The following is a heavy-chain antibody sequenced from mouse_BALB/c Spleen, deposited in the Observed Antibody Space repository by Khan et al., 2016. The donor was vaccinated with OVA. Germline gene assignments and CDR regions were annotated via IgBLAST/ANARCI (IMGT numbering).Heavy chain of an antibody. Sequence: VQLKESGPGLVKPSQSLSLTCTVTGYSITSGYGWNWIRQFPGNKLEWMGYISYSGSTNYNPSHKSRISITRDTSKNQFFLQLNSVTTEATATYYCARTARIKYWGQGTTLTVSS. CDR2: ISYSGST. CDR3: ARTARIKY. J-gene: IGHJ2*01. CDR1: GYSITSGYG. V-gene: IGHV3-2*02. D-gene: IGHD1-2*01.